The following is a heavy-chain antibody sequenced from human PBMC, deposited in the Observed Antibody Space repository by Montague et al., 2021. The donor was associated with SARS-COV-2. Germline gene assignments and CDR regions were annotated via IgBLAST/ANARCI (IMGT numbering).Heavy chain of an antibody. CDR1: GGSFSGFQ. Sequence: SETLSLTCALYGGSFSGFQWSWIRQSPSKGLEWIGEINQSGSTNYNVSLKSRLTMSLDTSKNQVSLKLSSVTAANTAVYYCATSSSRSYYVVLDYWGQGTLVTVTS. CDR3: ATSSSRSYYVVLDY. D-gene: IGHD3-10*01. CDR2: INQSGST. V-gene: IGHV4-34*01. J-gene: IGHJ4*02.